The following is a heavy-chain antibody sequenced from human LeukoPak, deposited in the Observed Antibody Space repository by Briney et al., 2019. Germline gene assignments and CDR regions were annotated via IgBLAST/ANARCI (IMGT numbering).Heavy chain of an antibody. Sequence: GGSLRLSCAASGLTFSDYYMSWVRQAPGKGLEWVSVIHTGGSTYYADSVKGRFTISRDTSNNTLYLQMNSLRADDTAVYYCAREGKWLQLRYFDYWGQGTLVTVSS. CDR3: AREGKWLQLRYFDY. CDR2: IHTGGST. V-gene: IGHV3-53*01. D-gene: IGHD5-24*01. J-gene: IGHJ4*02. CDR1: GLTFSDYY.